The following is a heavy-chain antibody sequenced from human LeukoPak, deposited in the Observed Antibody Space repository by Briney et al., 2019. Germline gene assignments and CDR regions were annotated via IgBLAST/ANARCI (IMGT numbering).Heavy chain of an antibody. CDR1: GYTLTELS. D-gene: IGHD6-19*01. Sequence: EASVKVSCKVSGYTLTELSMHWVRQAPGKGLEWMGGFDPEDGETIYAQKFQGRVTMTEDTSTDTAYMELSSLRSEDTAVYYCARGHGSGWSYYYYGMDVWGQGTTVTVSS. CDR2: FDPEDGET. J-gene: IGHJ6*02. CDR3: ARGHGSGWSYYYYGMDV. V-gene: IGHV1-24*01.